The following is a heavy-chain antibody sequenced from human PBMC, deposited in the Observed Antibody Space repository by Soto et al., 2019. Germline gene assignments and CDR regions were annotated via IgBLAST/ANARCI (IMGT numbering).Heavy chain of an antibody. J-gene: IGHJ6*02. Sequence: ASVRVSCKASGYTFTSYDINWVRQATGQGLEWMGWMNPNSGNTGYAQKFQGWVTMTRDTSISTAYMELSRLRSDDTAVYYCARDPGLRYFDWHREASYYYYYGMDVWGQGTTVTVSS. CDR1: GYTFTSYD. D-gene: IGHD3-9*01. CDR3: ARDPGLRYFDWHREASYYYYYGMDV. CDR2: MNPNSGNT. V-gene: IGHV1-8*01.